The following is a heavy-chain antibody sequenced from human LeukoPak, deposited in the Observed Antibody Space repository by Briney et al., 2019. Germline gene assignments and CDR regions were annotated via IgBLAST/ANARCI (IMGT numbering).Heavy chain of an antibody. D-gene: IGHD2-2*02. Sequence: ASVKVSCKASGYTFTSYGISWVRQARGQGLEWMGWISAYNGNTNYAQKLQGRVTMTTDTSTSTAYMELRSLRSDDTAVYYCARDILGYCSSTSCYTRFDPWGQGTLVTVSS. CDR1: GYTFTSYG. J-gene: IGHJ5*02. V-gene: IGHV1-18*01. CDR3: ARDILGYCSSTSCYTRFDP. CDR2: ISAYNGNT.